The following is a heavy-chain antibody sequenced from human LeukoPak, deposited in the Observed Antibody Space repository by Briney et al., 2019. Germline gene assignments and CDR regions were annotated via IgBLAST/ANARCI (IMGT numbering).Heavy chain of an antibody. Sequence: SETLTLTCTVAGGSISSYYWSWIRQPPGKGLEWIGYIYYSGSTNYNPSLKSRVTISVDTSKNQFSLKLSSVTAADTAVYYCARETDAFDIWGQGTMVTVSS. CDR3: ARETDAFDI. CDR2: IYYSGST. CDR1: GGSISSYY. J-gene: IGHJ3*02. V-gene: IGHV4-59*01.